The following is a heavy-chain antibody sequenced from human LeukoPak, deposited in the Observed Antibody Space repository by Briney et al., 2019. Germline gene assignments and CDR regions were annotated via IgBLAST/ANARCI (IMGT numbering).Heavy chain of an antibody. CDR3: AADNLWLGAGEY. CDR1: GFNFATSA. D-gene: IGHD3-10*01. J-gene: IGHJ4*02. V-gene: IGHV1-58*01. Sequence: TSVKVSCTASGFNFATSAVHWVRQARGKRLEWIGWIVIGSGNTNYAQQFQERVTITRDMSTSTAYIELNSLTSEDTAVYYCAADNLWLGAGEYWGQGALVTVSS. CDR2: IVIGSGNT.